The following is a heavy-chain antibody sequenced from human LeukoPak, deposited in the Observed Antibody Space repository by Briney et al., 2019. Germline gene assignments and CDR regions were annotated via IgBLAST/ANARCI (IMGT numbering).Heavy chain of an antibody. CDR3: ARGSGHYDYIWGSYRYAKFDY. CDR1: GGSFSGYY. J-gene: IGHJ4*02. Sequence: SETLSLTCAVYGGSFSGYYWSWIRQPPGKGLEWIGEINHSGSTNYNPSLKSRVTISVDTSKNQFSLKLSSVTAADTAVYYCARGSGHYDYIWGSYRYAKFDYWGQGTLVTVSS. CDR2: INHSGST. V-gene: IGHV4-34*01. D-gene: IGHD3-16*02.